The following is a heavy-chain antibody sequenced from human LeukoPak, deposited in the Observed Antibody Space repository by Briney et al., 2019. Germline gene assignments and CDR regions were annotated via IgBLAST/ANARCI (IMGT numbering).Heavy chain of an antibody. CDR3: ARAYSSSWYDWYFDL. CDR2: INPNSGST. Sequence: ASVKVSCRASGYTFTGYYMHWVRQAPGQGLEWIGRINPNSGSTNYAQKFQGRVTMTRDTYISTAYMELSRLRSDDTAVYYCARAYSSSWYDWYFDLWGRGTLVTVSS. CDR1: GYTFTGYY. J-gene: IGHJ2*01. D-gene: IGHD6-13*01. V-gene: IGHV1-2*06.